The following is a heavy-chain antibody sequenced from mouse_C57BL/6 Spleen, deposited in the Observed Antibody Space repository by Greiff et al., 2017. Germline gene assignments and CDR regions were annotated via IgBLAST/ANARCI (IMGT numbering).Heavy chain of an antibody. CDR1: GYTFTSYD. V-gene: IGHV1-85*01. CDR3: ARCKDGYDWFAY. Sequence: QVQLKQSGPELVKPGASVKLSCKASGYTFTSYDINWVKQRPGQGLEWIGWFYPRDGSTKYNEKFKGKATLTVDASSSTAYMEHHSLTSDDSAVYFCARCKDGYDWFAYWGQGTLVTVSA. J-gene: IGHJ3*01. D-gene: IGHD2-2*01. CDR2: FYPRDGST.